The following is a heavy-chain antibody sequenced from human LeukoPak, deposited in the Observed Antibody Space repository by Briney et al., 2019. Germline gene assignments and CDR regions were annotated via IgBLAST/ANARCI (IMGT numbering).Heavy chain of an antibody. CDR3: ASRNYYGSGSYYGPRFFDY. J-gene: IGHJ4*02. CDR1: GYTFTGYY. Sequence: ASVKVSCKASGYTFTGYYMHWVRQAPGQGLEWMGWTNPNSGGTNYAQKFQGRVTMTRDTSISTAYMELSRLRSDDTAVYYCASRNYYGSGSYYGPRFFDYWGQGTLVTVSS. V-gene: IGHV1-2*02. D-gene: IGHD3-10*01. CDR2: TNPNSGGT.